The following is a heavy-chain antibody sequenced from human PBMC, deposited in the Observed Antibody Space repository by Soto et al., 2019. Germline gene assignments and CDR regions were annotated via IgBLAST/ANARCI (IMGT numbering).Heavy chain of an antibody. V-gene: IGHV3-33*01. CDR3: ARDDYGDYVYDAFDI. D-gene: IGHD4-17*01. CDR1: GFTFSSYG. Sequence: QVQLVESGGGVVQPGRSLRLSCAASGFTFSSYGMHWVRQAPGKGLEWVAVIWYDGSNKYYADSVKGRFTISRDNSKNTLYLQMNILRAEDTAVYYCARDDYGDYVYDAFDIWGQGTMVTVSS. CDR2: IWYDGSNK. J-gene: IGHJ3*02.